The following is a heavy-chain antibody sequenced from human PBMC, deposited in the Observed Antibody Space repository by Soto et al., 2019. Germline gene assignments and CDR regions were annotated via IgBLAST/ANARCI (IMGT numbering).Heavy chain of an antibody. CDR1: GFTFSSYW. CDR2: ISDDGSST. D-gene: IGHD1-20*01. CDR3: ARGTVRCHNGGDD. V-gene: IGHV3-74*01. J-gene: IGHJ4*02. Sequence: EVQLVESGGRLVQPGGSLRLSCAASGFTFSSYWMNWVRQVPGKGLVWVSRISDDGSSTSYAESVRGRFIISRDNAKNTLYIRLNSLRAEDTAVYYGARGTVRCHNGGDDGGQGTLVAVSS.